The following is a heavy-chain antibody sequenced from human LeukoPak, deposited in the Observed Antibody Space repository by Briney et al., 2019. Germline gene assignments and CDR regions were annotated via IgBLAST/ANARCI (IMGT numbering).Heavy chain of an antibody. CDR1: GFTVSNNY. CDR3: ASGGNGPFDY. CDR2: IYSGGSA. V-gene: IGHV3-53*01. D-gene: IGHD3-16*01. J-gene: IGHJ4*02. Sequence: GGSLRLSCVASGFTVSNNYMSWVRQAPGKGLDWVSIIYSGGSAYYADSVKGRFTISRDSSKNTQNLQMNSLRAADTAVYYCASGGNGPFDYWGQGTLVTVSS.